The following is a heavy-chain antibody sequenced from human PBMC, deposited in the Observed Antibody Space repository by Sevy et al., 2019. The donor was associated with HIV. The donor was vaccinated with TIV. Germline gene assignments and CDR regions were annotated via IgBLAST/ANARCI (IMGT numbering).Heavy chain of an antibody. Sequence: SETVSLTCTVSGGSISSGNYYWSWIRQPAGKGLEWIGRFYTSGGTNYNPSLKSRVTISVDTSKNQFSLKLSSVTAADTAVYYCARESGDCSSTSCYEGVFDYWGQGTLVTVSS. J-gene: IGHJ4*02. CDR3: ARESGDCSSTSCYEGVFDY. V-gene: IGHV4-61*02. CDR1: GGSISSGNYY. D-gene: IGHD2-2*01. CDR2: FYTSGGT.